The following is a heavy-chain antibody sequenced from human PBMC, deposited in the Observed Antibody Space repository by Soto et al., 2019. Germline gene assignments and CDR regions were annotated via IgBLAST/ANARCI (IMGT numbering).Heavy chain of an antibody. D-gene: IGHD6-6*01. CDR3: ATAARLLHYYMDV. V-gene: IGHV4-34*01. CDR2: INHSGST. Sequence: SETLSLTCAVYGGSFSGYYLSWIRQPPGKGLEWIGEINHSGSTNYNPSLKSRVTISVDTSKNQFSLKLSSVTAADTAVYYCATAARLLHYYMDVWGKGTTVTVSS. J-gene: IGHJ6*03. CDR1: GGSFSGYY.